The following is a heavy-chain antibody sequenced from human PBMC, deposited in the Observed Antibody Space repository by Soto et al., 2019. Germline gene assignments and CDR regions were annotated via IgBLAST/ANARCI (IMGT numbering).Heavy chain of an antibody. J-gene: IGHJ1*01. Sequence: EVQLVESGGGLVQPGGSLRLSCVASGFTFSSYWMHWVRQAPGKGLVWVSSISNDGSSTSYADPVKGRFTISSDNAKNTLYLQMNSRRAEDTAVYYCARLPNKSPQNWGQGTLVIVSP. CDR3: ARLPNKSPQN. CDR2: ISNDGSST. CDR1: GFTFSSYW. V-gene: IGHV3-74*01.